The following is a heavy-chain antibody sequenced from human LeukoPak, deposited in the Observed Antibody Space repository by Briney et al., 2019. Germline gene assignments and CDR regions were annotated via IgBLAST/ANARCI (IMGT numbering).Heavy chain of an antibody. CDR1: GFTFSSHA. CDR2: ICGSGGRT. D-gene: IGHD6-13*01. Sequence: GGSLRLSCAASGFTFSSHAMSWVRQAPGKGLEWVSPICGSGGRTYYAHSVRGRFILSRDNSKNTLYLQMNSRRAEDTAVYYCAKYSSSWYESAFDIWGQGKMVTVSS. V-gene: IGHV3-23*01. CDR3: AKYSSSWYESAFDI. J-gene: IGHJ3*02.